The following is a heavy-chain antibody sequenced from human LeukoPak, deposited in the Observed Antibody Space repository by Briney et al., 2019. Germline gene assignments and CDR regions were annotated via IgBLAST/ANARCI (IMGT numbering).Heavy chain of an antibody. J-gene: IGHJ4*02. CDR1: GGSISSGSYY. Sequence: PSQTLSLTCTVSGGSISSGSYYWSWIRQPAGKGLEWIGRIYTSGSTNYNPSLKSRITISVDTSKHQCSLQLTSVTAADTAVYYCARDSYCSRTSCYGRSYYFDYWGQGTLVTVSS. CDR3: ARDSYCSRTSCYGRSYYFDY. CDR2: IYTSGST. D-gene: IGHD2-2*01. V-gene: IGHV4-61*02.